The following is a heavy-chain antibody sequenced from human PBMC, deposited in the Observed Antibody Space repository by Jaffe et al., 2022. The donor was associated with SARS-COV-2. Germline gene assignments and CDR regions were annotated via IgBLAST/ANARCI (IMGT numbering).Heavy chain of an antibody. V-gene: IGHV4-31*03. CDR3: AREAWGYYDSSGYYVFDY. CDR2: IYYSGST. Sequence: QVQLQESGPGLVKPSQTLSLTCTVSGGSISSGGYYWSWIRQHPGKGLEWIGYIYYSGSTYYNPSLKSRVTISVDTSKNQFSLKLSSVTAADTAVYYCAREAWGYYDSSGYYVFDYWGQGTLVTVSS. D-gene: IGHD3-22*01. J-gene: IGHJ4*02. CDR1: GGSISSGGYY.